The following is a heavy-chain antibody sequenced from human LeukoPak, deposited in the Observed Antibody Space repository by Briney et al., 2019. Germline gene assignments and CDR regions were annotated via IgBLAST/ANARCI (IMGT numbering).Heavy chain of an antibody. V-gene: IGHV3-21*01. CDR2: ISSSSYI. CDR1: GFTFSSYS. J-gene: IGHJ4*02. Sequence: GGSLRLSCAASGFTFSSYSMNWVRQAPGKGLEWVSSISSSSYIYYADSVKGRFTISRDNAKNSLYLQMNSLRAEDTAVYYCARDPQYYYDSSGYYYFDYWGQGTLVTVSS. D-gene: IGHD3-22*01. CDR3: ARDPQYYYDSSGYYYFDY.